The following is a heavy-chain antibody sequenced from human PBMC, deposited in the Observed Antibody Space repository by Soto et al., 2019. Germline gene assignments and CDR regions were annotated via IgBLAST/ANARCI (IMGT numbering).Heavy chain of an antibody. J-gene: IGHJ6*02. Sequence: QVQLQESGPGLVKPSQTLSLTCTVSGGSISSGDFYWSWIRQPPGKGLEWIGYIYNSGSTYYNPSLQSRLTLSLDTSKNQFSLRLNSVTAADTAVYYCARRILTFPYGMDVWGQGTTVTVSS. CDR3: ARRILTFPYGMDV. CDR2: IYNSGST. CDR1: GGSISSGDFY. V-gene: IGHV4-30-4*01. D-gene: IGHD3-9*01.